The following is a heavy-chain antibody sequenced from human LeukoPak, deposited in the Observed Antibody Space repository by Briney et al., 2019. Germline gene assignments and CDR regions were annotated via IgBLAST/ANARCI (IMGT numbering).Heavy chain of an antibody. D-gene: IGHD6-13*01. CDR2: ISSGSRTI. J-gene: IGHJ4*02. Sequence: GGSLRLSCAASGFTFSSYEMNWVRQAPGKGLEWVSYISSGSRTIYYADSVKGRFTISRDNAKNLLYLQMNSLRADDTAVYYCARDRSNSWSKDYWGQGTLVTVSS. CDR1: GFTFSSYE. V-gene: IGHV3-48*01. CDR3: ARDRSNSWSKDY.